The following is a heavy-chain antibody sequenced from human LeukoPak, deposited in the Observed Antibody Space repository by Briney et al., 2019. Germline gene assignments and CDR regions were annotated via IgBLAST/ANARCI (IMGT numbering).Heavy chain of an antibody. D-gene: IGHD2-2*01. CDR2: ISYDGSNK. CDR3: AKSSCSSTSCSRIDY. V-gene: IGHV3-30*18. Sequence: GGSLRLSCEASGFTFSSFAMHWVRQGPGKGLEWVAVISYDGSNKYYADSVKGRFTISRDNSKNTLYLQMNSLRAEDTAVYYCAKSSCSSTSCSRIDYWGQGTLVTVSS. CDR1: GFTFSSFA. J-gene: IGHJ4*02.